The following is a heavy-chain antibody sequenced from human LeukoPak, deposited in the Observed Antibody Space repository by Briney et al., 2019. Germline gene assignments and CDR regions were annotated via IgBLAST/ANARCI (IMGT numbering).Heavy chain of an antibody. V-gene: IGHV3-21*06. CDR1: GGSISSSS. D-gene: IGHD4-11*01. CDR3: ARDGDYLMALDY. Sequence: LSLTCTVSGGSISSSSYYWGWIRQPPGKGLEWVSSISSGSTYIDYADSLKGRSTISRDNSNNSLYLQMNSLRGEDTAVYYCARDGDYLMALDYWGQGILVTVSS. J-gene: IGHJ4*02. CDR2: ISSGSTYI.